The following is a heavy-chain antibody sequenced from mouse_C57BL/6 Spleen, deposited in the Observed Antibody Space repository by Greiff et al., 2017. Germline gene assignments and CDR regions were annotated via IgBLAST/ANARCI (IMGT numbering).Heavy chain of an antibody. Sequence: VKLQESGAELVKPGASVKMSCKASGYTFTSYWITWVKQRPGQGLEWIGDIYPGSGSTNYNEKFKSKATLTVDTSSSTAYMQLSSLTSEDSAVYYCARKNYGSSYAMDYWGQGTSVTVSS. CDR2: IYPGSGST. CDR1: GYTFTSYW. D-gene: IGHD1-1*01. J-gene: IGHJ4*01. CDR3: ARKNYGSSYAMDY. V-gene: IGHV1-55*01.